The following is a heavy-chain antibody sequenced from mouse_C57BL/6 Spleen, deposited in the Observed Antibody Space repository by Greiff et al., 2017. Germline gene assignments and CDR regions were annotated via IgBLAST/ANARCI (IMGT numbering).Heavy chain of an antibody. CDR2: INPNYGSI. Sequence: EVQLQQSGPGLVKPGASVKISCTASGFSFTDYDMTWVQQTTGTRLEWIALINPNYGSISYNQKFKGKATLTVDHSTSTAYMQLNSLTSEDSAVYYCASWYFDVWGTGTTVTVSS. V-gene: IGHV1-39*01. CDR1: GFSFTDYD. CDR3: ASWYFDV. J-gene: IGHJ1*03.